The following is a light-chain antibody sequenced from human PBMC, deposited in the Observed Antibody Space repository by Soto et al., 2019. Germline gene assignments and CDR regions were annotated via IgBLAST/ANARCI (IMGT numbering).Light chain of an antibody. Sequence: DIQMTQSPSSLSASVRDRVTITCRASQGISNYLAWHQQKPGKVPKLLIYAASTLQSGVPSRFSGSVSGTDFTLTISGLQPEDGATYYCQKYDSAPWTFGQGTKVAIK. CDR3: QKYDSAPWT. CDR1: QGISNY. V-gene: IGKV1-27*01. CDR2: AAS. J-gene: IGKJ1*01.